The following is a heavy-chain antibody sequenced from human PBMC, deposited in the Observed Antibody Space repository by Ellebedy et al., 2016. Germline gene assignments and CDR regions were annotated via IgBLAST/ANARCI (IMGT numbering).Heavy chain of an antibody. CDR1: GGSISSSSYY. D-gene: IGHD3-22*01. Sequence: SETLSLTCTVSGGSISSSSYYWGWIRQPPGKGLEWIGSIYYSGSTYYNPSLKSRVTISVDTSKNQFSLKLSSVTAADTAVYYCARQGGYYDSSGYYLVRYYWGQGTLVTVSS. CDR3: ARQGGYYDSSGYYLVRYY. CDR2: IYYSGST. V-gene: IGHV4-39*01. J-gene: IGHJ4*02.